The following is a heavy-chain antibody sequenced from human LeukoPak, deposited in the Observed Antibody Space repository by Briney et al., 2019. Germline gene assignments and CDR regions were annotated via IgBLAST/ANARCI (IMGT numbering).Heavy chain of an antibody. D-gene: IGHD3-10*01. CDR2: IYYSGST. CDR3: ASYYGSGSYWFDY. V-gene: IGHV4-59*11. CDR1: GGSMSSHY. J-gene: IGHJ4*02. Sequence: PSETLSLTCTVSGGSMSSHYYIWIRQPPGKGLEWIGYIYYSGSTTYNPSLKGRVTISVETSKNQFSLKLSSVTAADTAVYYCASYYGSGSYWFDYWGQGTLVTVSS.